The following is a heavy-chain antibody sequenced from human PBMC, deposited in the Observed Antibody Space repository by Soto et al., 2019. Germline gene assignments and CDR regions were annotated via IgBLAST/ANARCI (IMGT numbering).Heavy chain of an antibody. CDR1: GGSISSYY. D-gene: IGHD6-13*01. CDR2: IYYSGST. CDR3: ARDLSSSLFDY. Sequence: ETLSLTCTVSGGSISSYYWSWIRQPPGKGLEWIGYIYYSGSTNYNPSLKSRVTISVDTSKNQFSLKLSSVTAADTAVYYCARDLSSSLFDYWGQGTLVTVSS. V-gene: IGHV4-59*01. J-gene: IGHJ4*02.